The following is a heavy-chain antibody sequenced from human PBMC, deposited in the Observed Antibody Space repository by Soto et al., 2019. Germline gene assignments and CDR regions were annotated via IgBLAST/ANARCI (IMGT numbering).Heavy chain of an antibody. D-gene: IGHD5-12*01. J-gene: IGHJ4*02. CDR2: ISGSGGST. CDR3: AKASGRLPGDY. Sequence: GGSLRHSCADSEIAFSSYARIWVRQAPGKGLEWVSAISGSGGSTYYADSVKGRFTISRDNSKNTLYLQMNSLRAEDTAVYYCAKASGRLPGDYWGQGTLVTVSS. CDR1: EIAFSSYA. V-gene: IGHV3-23*01.